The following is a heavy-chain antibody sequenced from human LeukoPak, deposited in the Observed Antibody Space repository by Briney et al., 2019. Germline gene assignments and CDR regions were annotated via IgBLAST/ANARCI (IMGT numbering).Heavy chain of an antibody. CDR2: ISGSGGST. J-gene: IGHJ4*02. CDR3: AKSGSSGSRLWDFDY. D-gene: IGHD3-10*01. CDR1: GFTFSSYA. Sequence: GGSLRLSCAASGFTFSSYAMSWVRQAPGKGLEWVSAISGSGGSTYYADSVKGRFTISRDNSKNTLYLQMNSLRAEDTAVYYCAKSGSSGSRLWDFDYWGQGTLVTVSS. V-gene: IGHV3-23*01.